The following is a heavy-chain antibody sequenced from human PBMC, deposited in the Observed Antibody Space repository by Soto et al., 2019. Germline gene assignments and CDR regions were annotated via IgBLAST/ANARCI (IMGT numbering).Heavy chain of an antibody. Sequence: QVQLVQSGAEVKKSGASVKVSCKASGYTFTNYGISWVRQAPGQGLEWMGWISAYNGDTNYAQKLQGRVTMTTDTSTNTADMELRSLRSDDTAVYYCARDYYYYDSSGYYPWDYWGQGTLVTVSS. CDR3: ARDYYYYDSSGYYPWDY. V-gene: IGHV1-18*01. CDR1: GYTFTNYG. D-gene: IGHD3-22*01. J-gene: IGHJ4*02. CDR2: ISAYNGDT.